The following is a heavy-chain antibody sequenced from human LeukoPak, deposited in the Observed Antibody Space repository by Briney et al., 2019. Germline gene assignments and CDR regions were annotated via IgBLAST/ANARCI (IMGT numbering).Heavy chain of an antibody. CDR3: AKDGASMVRGGLDY. CDR1: GFTFSNYE. V-gene: IGHV3-48*03. CDR2: ISSSGSDI. D-gene: IGHD3-10*01. J-gene: IGHJ4*02. Sequence: PGGSLRLSCAASGFTFSNYEMHWVRQAPGKGLEWVSYISSSGSDIYYADSVKGRFTISRDNAKNSLYLQMNSLRAEDTALYYCAKDGASMVRGGLDYWGQGTLVTVSS.